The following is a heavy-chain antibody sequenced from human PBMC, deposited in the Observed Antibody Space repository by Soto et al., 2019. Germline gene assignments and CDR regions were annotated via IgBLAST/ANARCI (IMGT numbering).Heavy chain of an antibody. Sequence: LGESLKISCKGSGYSFTSYWISWVRQMPGKGLEWMGRIDPSDSYTNYSPSFQGHVTISADKSISTAYLQWSSLKASDTAMYYCARRRVAAAGTHYYYGMDVWGQGTTVTVSS. J-gene: IGHJ6*02. CDR2: IDPSDSYT. CDR3: ARRRVAAAGTHYYYGMDV. CDR1: GYSFTSYW. D-gene: IGHD6-13*01. V-gene: IGHV5-10-1*01.